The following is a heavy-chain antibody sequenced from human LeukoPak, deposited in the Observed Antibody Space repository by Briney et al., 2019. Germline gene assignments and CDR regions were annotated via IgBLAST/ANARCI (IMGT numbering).Heavy chain of an antibody. CDR1: GYTFTSYY. V-gene: IGHV1-46*01. CDR2: INPSGGST. J-gene: IGHJ4*02. D-gene: IGHD6-19*01. Sequence: ASVKVSCKASGYTFTSYYMHWVRQAPGQGLEWMGIINPSGGSTSYAQKFQGRVTMTRDMSTSTVYMELSSLRSEDTAVYYCASFLEEQWLQDWGQGTLVTVSS. CDR3: ASFLEEQWLQD.